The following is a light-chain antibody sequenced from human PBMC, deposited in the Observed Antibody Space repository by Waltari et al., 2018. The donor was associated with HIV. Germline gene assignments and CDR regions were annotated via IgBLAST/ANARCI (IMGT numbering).Light chain of an antibody. V-gene: IGLV2-14*03. J-gene: IGLJ1*01. CDR2: DVS. CDR1: NSDVGGYNY. CDR3: SSYTRSTTLDAV. Sequence: QSALTQPASVSGSPGQSITISCSGTNSDVGGYNYVSWYQQHPGKAPQLIIFDVSHRPYGISNRFSGSKSGNTASLTISGLQAEDEADYYCSSYTRSTTLDAVFGTGTKVSVL.